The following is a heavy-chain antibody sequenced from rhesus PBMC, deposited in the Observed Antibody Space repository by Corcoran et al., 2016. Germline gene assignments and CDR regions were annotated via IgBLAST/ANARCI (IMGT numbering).Heavy chain of an antibody. V-gene: IGHV4-127*01. J-gene: IGHJ4*01. CDR1: GYSISSGYG. CDR3: SRGSYGIFDY. Sequence: QVQLQESGPGLVKPSETLSLTCAVSGYSISSGYGWSWIRQPPGKGQEWIGYIGGSSGSTNYNPSLKSRVTISKDTSKNQFSLKLSSVTAADTAVYYCSRGSYGIFDYWGQGVLVTVSS. D-gene: IGHD4-4*01. CDR2: IGGSSGST.